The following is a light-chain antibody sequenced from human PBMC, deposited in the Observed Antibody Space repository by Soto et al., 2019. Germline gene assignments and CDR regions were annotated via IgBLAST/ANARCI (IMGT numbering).Light chain of an antibody. Sequence: EFWLTQYPGTLSLSPGERATLSCRASQTVRNNYLAWYQQKPGQDPRLLIYDASSRATGIPDRFSGGGSGTDFTLTISRLEPEDFAVYYCQQFSSYPLTFGGGTKVDI. CDR2: DAS. V-gene: IGKV3-20*01. CDR1: QTVRNNY. CDR3: QQFSSYPLT. J-gene: IGKJ4*01.